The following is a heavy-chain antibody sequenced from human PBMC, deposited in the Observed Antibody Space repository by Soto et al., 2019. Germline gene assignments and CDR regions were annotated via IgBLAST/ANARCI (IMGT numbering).Heavy chain of an antibody. D-gene: IGHD3-10*01. CDR2: VIPILGMS. Sequence: QVQLVQSGAEVKMPGSSVTVSCTASGDTFSRYTINWVRQAPGQGPEWVGRVIPILGMSDYAHKFQGRVSITADKSTSTAYRGVSRLRSDDTAVYYGATSYGSGSAHFANWGQGTLVPVPS. CDR1: GDTFSRYT. J-gene: IGHJ4*02. CDR3: ATSYGSGSAHFAN. V-gene: IGHV1-69*02.